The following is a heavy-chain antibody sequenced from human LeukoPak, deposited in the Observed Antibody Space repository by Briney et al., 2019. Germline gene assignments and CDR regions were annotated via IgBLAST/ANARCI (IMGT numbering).Heavy chain of an antibody. V-gene: IGHV3-7*01. CDR2: IKQDGSEK. CDR1: GFTFSSYW. J-gene: IGHJ4*02. D-gene: IGHD2-21*02. Sequence: SGGSLRLSCAASGFTFSSYWMSWVRQAPGKGLEWVANIKQDGSEKYYVDSVKGRFTISRDNSKNTLYLQMNSLRAEDTAVYYCARVSHIVVVTAPDYWGQGTLVTVSS. CDR3: ARVSHIVVVTAPDY.